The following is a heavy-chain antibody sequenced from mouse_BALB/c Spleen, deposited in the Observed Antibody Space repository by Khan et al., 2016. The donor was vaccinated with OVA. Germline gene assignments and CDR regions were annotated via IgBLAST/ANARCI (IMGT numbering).Heavy chain of an antibody. CDR3: TRGSGKFRFAY. CDR2: ISTYYGDP. Sequence: QIQLVQSGAELVRPGVSVKISCKGSGYTFTDFAIHWVKQSHSKSLEWIGVISTYYGDPTYNQKFKDKATMTVDKSPSTAYMERGRLTSEDSAISYCTRGSGKFRFAYWGQGTLVTVSA. J-gene: IGHJ3*01. CDR1: GYTFTDFA. D-gene: IGHD1-3*01. V-gene: IGHV1S137*01.